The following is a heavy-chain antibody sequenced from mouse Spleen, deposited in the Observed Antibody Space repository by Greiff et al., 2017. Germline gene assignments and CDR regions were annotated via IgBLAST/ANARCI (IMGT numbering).Heavy chain of an antibody. J-gene: IGHJ2*01. CDR2: IRNKANGYTT. Sequence: EVNLVESGGGLVQPGGSLRLSCATSGFTFTDYYMSWVRQPPGKALEWLGFIRNKANGYTTEYSASVKGRFTISRDNSQSILYLQMNTLRAEDSATYYCARDGWDYGFDYWGQGTTLTVSS. CDR1: GFTFTDYY. CDR3: ARDGWDYGFDY. V-gene: IGHV7-3*02. D-gene: IGHD2-4*01.